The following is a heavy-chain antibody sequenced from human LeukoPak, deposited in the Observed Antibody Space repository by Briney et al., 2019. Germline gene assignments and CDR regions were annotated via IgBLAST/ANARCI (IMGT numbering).Heavy chain of an antibody. CDR2: MNPNSVNT. Sequence: ASVKVSCKASGYTFTSYDINWVRQATGQGLEWIGWMNPNSVNTGYAQKFQGRVTITRNTSISTAYMELSSLRSEDTAVYYCARVGRRCSSTSCYGYNWFDPWGQGTLVTVSS. J-gene: IGHJ5*02. CDR3: ARVGRRCSSTSCYGYNWFDP. D-gene: IGHD2-2*01. V-gene: IGHV1-8*03. CDR1: GYTFTSYD.